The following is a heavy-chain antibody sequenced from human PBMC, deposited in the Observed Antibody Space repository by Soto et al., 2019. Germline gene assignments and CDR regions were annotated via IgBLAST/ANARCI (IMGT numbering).Heavy chain of an antibody. J-gene: IGHJ4*02. CDR3: ARGTDHDMVRGVIITGFDY. Sequence: QVQLVRSGAEVKKPGSSVKVSCKASGGTFSSYAISWVRQAPGQGLEWMGGIIPIFGTANYAQKFQGRVTITADESTSTAYMELSSLRSEDTAVYYCARGTDHDMVRGVIITGFDYWGQGTLVTVSS. D-gene: IGHD3-10*01. CDR2: IIPIFGTA. V-gene: IGHV1-69*01. CDR1: GGTFSSYA.